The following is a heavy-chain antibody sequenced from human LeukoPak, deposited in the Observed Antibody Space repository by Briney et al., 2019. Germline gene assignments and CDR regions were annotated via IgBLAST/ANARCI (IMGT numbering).Heavy chain of an antibody. Sequence: SETLSLTCAVYGGSFSGYYWSWIRQPPGKGLEWIGEINHSGSTNYNPSLKSRVTISVDTSKNQFSLKLSSVTAADTAVYYCARAAEREYSSSSGYCYYYMDVWGKGTTVTVSS. CDR2: INHSGST. CDR3: ARAAEREYSSSSGYCYYYMDV. V-gene: IGHV4-34*01. J-gene: IGHJ6*03. D-gene: IGHD6-6*01. CDR1: GGSFSGYY.